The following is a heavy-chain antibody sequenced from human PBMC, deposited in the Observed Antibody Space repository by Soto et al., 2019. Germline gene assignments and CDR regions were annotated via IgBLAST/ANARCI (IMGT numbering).Heavy chain of an antibody. CDR2: IDPGDSDT. CDR3: AAGIVVVPAAWAYYYGMDV. Sequence: GESLKISCNGSGYTFTSYWIGWVRQMPGKGLEWMGIIDPGDSDTRYSPSFQGQVTISADKSISTAYLQWSSLKASDTAMYYCAAGIVVVPAAWAYYYGMDVWGQGTTVTVSS. CDR1: GYTFTSYW. D-gene: IGHD2-2*01. V-gene: IGHV5-51*01. J-gene: IGHJ6*02.